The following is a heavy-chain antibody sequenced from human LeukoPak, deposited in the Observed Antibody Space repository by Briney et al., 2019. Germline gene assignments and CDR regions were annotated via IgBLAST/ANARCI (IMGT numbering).Heavy chain of an antibody. CDR3: ARKWIQLWIDAFDI. CDR1: GFTFSSYW. Sequence: GGSLRLSCAASGFTFSSYWMSWVRQAPGKGLEWVANIKQGGSEKYYVDSVKGRFTISRDNAKNSLYLQMNSLRAEDTAVYYCARKWIQLWIDAFDIWGQGTMVTVSS. V-gene: IGHV3-7*01. CDR2: IKQGGSEK. J-gene: IGHJ3*02. D-gene: IGHD5-18*01.